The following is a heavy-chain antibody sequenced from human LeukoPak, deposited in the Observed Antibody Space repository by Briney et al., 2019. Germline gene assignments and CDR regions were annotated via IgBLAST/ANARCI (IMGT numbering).Heavy chain of an antibody. V-gene: IGHV1-24*01. CDR3: ATGPTQLWLGSEDCYGMDV. Sequence: ASVKVSCKVSGYTLTELSMHWVRQAPGKGLEWMGGFDPEDGETIYAQKFQGRVTMTEDTSTDTAYMELSSLRSEDTAVYYCATGPTQLWLGSEDCYGMDVWGKGTTVTVSS. CDR2: FDPEDGET. D-gene: IGHD5-18*01. CDR1: GYTLTELS. J-gene: IGHJ6*04.